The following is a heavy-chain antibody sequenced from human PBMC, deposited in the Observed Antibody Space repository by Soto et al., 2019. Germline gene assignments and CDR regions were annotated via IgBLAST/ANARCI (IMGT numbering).Heavy chain of an antibody. D-gene: IGHD1-26*01. CDR1: GGSISSGGYS. CDR2: IYPSGST. Sequence: QLQLQESGSGLVKPSQTLSLTCAVSGGSISSGGYSWSWIRQPPGKGLEWIGYIYPSGSTYYNPSLKIRVTISVATSTNQFSLKLRSVTAADTAVYYCAAGGGLPRYYWGQGTLVTVSS. V-gene: IGHV4-30-2*01. J-gene: IGHJ4*02. CDR3: AAGGGLPRYY.